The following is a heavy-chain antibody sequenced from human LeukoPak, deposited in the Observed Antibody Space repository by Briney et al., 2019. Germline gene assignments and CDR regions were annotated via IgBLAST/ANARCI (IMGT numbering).Heavy chain of an antibody. J-gene: IGHJ4*02. CDR3: ASSWGSAIDF. D-gene: IGHD3-16*01. CDR2: IKEDGTET. Sequence: GGSLRLSCAASGFIFSSYWMSWVRQAPGKGLEWVASIKEDGTETYYVDSVKGRFTISTDNAKNSLYLQMTSLRAEDTAVYYCASSWGSAIDFWGQGTLVTVSS. CDR1: GFIFSSYW. V-gene: IGHV3-7*01.